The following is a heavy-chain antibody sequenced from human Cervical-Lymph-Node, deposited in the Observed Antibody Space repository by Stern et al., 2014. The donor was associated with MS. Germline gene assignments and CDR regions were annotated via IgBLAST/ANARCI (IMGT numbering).Heavy chain of an antibody. V-gene: IGHV1-69*01. D-gene: IGHD3-22*01. CDR3: ASEDNDSSGYYY. J-gene: IGHJ4*02. Sequence: QVQLVQSGAEVKKPGSSVKVSCKASGGTFSSYDISWVRQAPGQGLQWMGGIIPIFGTANYAEKLQGRVTIAADESTSTAYMELSSLRSEDTAVYYCASEDNDSSGYYYWGQGTLVTVSS. CDR1: GGTFSSYD. CDR2: IIPIFGTA.